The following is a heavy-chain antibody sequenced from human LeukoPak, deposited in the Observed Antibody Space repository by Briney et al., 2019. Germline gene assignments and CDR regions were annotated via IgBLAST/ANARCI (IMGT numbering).Heavy chain of an antibody. D-gene: IGHD3-16*02. CDR3: ARVPSDRPFGGVIAYFDY. CDR2: IYYSGST. Sequence: SETLSLTCTVSGGSISSYYWSWIRQPPGKGLEWIGYIYYSGSTSYNPSLKSRVTISVDTSKNQFSLKLSSVTAADTAVYYCARVPSDRPFGGVIAYFDYWGQGTLVTVSS. V-gene: IGHV4-59*01. J-gene: IGHJ4*02. CDR1: GGSISSYY.